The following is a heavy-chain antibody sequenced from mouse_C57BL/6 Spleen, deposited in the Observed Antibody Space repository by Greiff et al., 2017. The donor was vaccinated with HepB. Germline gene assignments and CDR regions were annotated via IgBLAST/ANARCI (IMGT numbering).Heavy chain of an antibody. D-gene: IGHD2-12*01. Sequence: EVKLMESGPGLVKPSQSLSLTCSVTGYSITSGYYWNWIRQFPGNKLEWMGYISYDGSNNYNPSLKNRISITRDTSKNQFFLKLNSVTTEDTATYYCASSYDADDYWGQGTTLTVSS. CDR3: ASSYDADDY. CDR2: ISYDGSN. V-gene: IGHV3-6*01. J-gene: IGHJ2*01. CDR1: GYSITSGYY.